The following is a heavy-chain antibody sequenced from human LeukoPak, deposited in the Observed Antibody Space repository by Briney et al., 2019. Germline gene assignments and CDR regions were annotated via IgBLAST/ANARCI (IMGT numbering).Heavy chain of an antibody. CDR3: ARRSPLRGDAFDI. CDR1: GYSFSTHW. J-gene: IGHJ3*02. D-gene: IGHD3-10*01. Sequence: GESLKISCKGSGYSFSTHWIGWVRQMPGKGLEWLGIIYAGDSDTRYSPSFQGQVTISADKSISTAYLQWSSLKASDTAMYYCARRSPLRGDAFDIWGKGKMVTVSS. CDR2: IYAGDSDT. V-gene: IGHV5-51*01.